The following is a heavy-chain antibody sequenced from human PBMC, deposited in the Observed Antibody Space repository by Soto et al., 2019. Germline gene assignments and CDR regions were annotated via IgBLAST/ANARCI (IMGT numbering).Heavy chain of an antibody. D-gene: IGHD6-6*01. CDR2: IYYSGST. CDR1: GGSISSYY. J-gene: IGHJ5*02. Sequence: QVQLQESGPGLVKPSETLSLTCTVSGGSISSYYWSWIRQPPGKGLEWIGYIYYSGSTNYNPPLKSRVTISVDTSKNQFSLKLSSVTAADTAVYYCARVGSSSFLGFDPWGQGTLVTVSS. V-gene: IGHV4-59*01. CDR3: ARVGSSSFLGFDP.